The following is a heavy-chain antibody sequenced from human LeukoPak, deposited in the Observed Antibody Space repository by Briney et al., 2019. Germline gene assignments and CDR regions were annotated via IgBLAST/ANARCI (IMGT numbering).Heavy chain of an antibody. D-gene: IGHD6-19*01. V-gene: IGHV1-69*13. CDR1: GGTFSSYA. J-gene: IGHJ4*02. Sequence: SVKVSCKASGGTFSSYAISWVRQAPGQGLEWMGGIIPIFGTANYAQKFQGRVTITADESTSTAYMELSSLRSEDTAVFYCASSRSSGWAVSGYWGQGTLVTVSS. CDR3: ASSRSSGWAVSGY. CDR2: IIPIFGTA.